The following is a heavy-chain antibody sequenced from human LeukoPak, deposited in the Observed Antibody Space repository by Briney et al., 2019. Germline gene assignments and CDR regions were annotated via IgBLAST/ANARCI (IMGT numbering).Heavy chain of an antibody. V-gene: IGHV1-24*01. CDR3: ARSSNWNYVGVDY. D-gene: IGHD1-7*01. CDR1: GYTLTELS. Sequence: ASVKVSCKVSGYTLTELSMHWVRQAPGKGLEWMGGFDPEDGETIYAQKFQGRVTITRDTSASTAYMELSSLRSEDTAVYYCARSSNWNYVGVDYWGQGTLVTVSS. CDR2: FDPEDGET. J-gene: IGHJ4*02.